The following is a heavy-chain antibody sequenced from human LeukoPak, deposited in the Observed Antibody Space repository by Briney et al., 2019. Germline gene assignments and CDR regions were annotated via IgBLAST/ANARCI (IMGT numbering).Heavy chain of an antibody. CDR2: IIPIFGTA. CDR3: ARDGKTMVRGVIIDYYYMDV. D-gene: IGHD3-10*01. V-gene: IGHV1-69*06. Sequence: GASVTVSCKASGGTFSSYAISWVRQAPGQGLEWMGGIIPIFGTANYAQKFQGRVTITADKSTSTAYMELSSLRSEDTAVYYCARDGKTMVRGVIIDYYYMDVWGKGTTVTVSS. CDR1: GGTFSSYA. J-gene: IGHJ6*03.